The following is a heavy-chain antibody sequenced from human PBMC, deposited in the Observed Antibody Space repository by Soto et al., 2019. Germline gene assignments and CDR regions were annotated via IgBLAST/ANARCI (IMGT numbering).Heavy chain of an antibody. D-gene: IGHD2-2*01. Sequence: EVQLVESGGDLVQPGGSLRLSCAASGFTFSGHWMHWVRQVPGKGLEWVSRINTDGGSSAYADSVKGRFTIFRDNAKNTLYLQMNGLRAEYTAVYYCAREAGYCSRTSCYRRAFDTWGQGTTVTVSS. CDR3: AREAGYCSRTSCYRRAFDT. J-gene: IGHJ3*02. CDR1: GFTFSGHW. V-gene: IGHV3-74*03. CDR2: INTDGGSS.